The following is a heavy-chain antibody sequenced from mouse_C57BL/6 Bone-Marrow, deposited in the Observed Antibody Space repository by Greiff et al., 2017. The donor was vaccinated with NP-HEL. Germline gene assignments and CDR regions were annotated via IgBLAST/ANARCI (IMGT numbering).Heavy chain of an antibody. Sequence: QVQLKQSGAELVRPGASVTLSCKASGYTFTDYEMHWVKQTPVHGLEWIGAIDPETGGTAYNQKFKGKAILTADKSSSTAYMELRSLTSEDSAVYYCTRQIYYYGSSYVFDYWGQGTTLTVSS. CDR1: GYTFTDYE. D-gene: IGHD1-1*01. CDR3: TRQIYYYGSSYVFDY. V-gene: IGHV1-15*01. J-gene: IGHJ2*01. CDR2: IDPETGGT.